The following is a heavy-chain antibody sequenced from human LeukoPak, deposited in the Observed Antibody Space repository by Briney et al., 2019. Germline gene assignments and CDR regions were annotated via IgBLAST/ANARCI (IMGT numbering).Heavy chain of an antibody. D-gene: IGHD1-26*01. Sequence: GGSLGLSCAASGFTVSSNFMSWVRQAPGKGLEWVSVIYSDGYTYYADSVKGRFTISRDNSKNTLYLQMNSLRAEDTAVYYCAREIVGARRYGMDVWGQGTTVTVSS. CDR1: GFTVSSNF. J-gene: IGHJ6*02. V-gene: IGHV3-66*01. CDR2: IYSDGYT. CDR3: AREIVGARRYGMDV.